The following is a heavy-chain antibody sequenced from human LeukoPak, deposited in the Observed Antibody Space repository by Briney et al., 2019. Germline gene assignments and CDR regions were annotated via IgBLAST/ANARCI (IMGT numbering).Heavy chain of an antibody. Sequence: GGSLRLSCAASGFIFRTYGMSWVRQAPGEGLEWVSYIIRSSSTIYYADSVKGRFTISRDNAKNSLYLQMNSLRAEDTAVYYCARAKRNGFDIWGQGTMVTVSS. CDR1: GFIFRTYG. J-gene: IGHJ3*02. CDR3: ARAKRNGFDI. V-gene: IGHV3-48*01. CDR2: IIRSSSTI.